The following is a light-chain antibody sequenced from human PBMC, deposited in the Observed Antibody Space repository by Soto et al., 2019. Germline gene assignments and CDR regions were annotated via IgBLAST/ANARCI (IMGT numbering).Light chain of an antibody. J-gene: IGKJ3*01. CDR2: DAF. Sequence: DIQMTQSPSSLSASVGDRVTITCQASQDMNNYLNWYQQKPGKAPKLLIYDAFNLETGVPSRFSGSGYGTDFTLTISNLLPEDVATYYCQKYDYVPLTFGPGTKVEIK. V-gene: IGKV1-33*01. CDR1: QDMNNY. CDR3: QKYDYVPLT.